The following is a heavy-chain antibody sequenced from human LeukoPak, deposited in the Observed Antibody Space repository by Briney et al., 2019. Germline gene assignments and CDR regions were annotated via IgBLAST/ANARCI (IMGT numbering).Heavy chain of an antibody. CDR3: ARHSSACYYSADF. V-gene: IGHV4-39*01. CDR2: IYYSGST. J-gene: IGHJ4*02. CDR1: GGSINSSSYY. Sequence: SETLSLTCTVSGGSINSSSYYWGWIRQPPGKGLEWIGSIYYSGSTFYNPSLKSRLTISVDTSKSQFSLKLSSVTAADTAVYYCARHSSACYYSADFWAQGTLVTVSS. D-gene: IGHD3-22*01.